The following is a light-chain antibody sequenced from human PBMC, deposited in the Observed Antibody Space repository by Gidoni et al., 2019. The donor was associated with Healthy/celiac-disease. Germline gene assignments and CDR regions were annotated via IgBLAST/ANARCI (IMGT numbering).Light chain of an antibody. Sequence: QSALTQPASVSGSPGQSITISCTGTSSDVGGYNYVSWYQQHPGKAPKLMIYDVSNRPSGVSNRFSGYKSGNTASLTISGLQAEDEADYYCSSYTGSSTLVFGGGTKLTVL. J-gene: IGLJ3*02. CDR1: SSDVGGYNY. V-gene: IGLV2-14*01. CDR2: DVS. CDR3: SSYTGSSTLV.